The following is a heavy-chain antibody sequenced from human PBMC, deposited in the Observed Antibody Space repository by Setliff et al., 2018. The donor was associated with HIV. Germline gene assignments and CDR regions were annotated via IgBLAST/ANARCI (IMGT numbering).Heavy chain of an antibody. CDR2: IYYSGST. D-gene: IGHD2-21*02. V-gene: IGHV4-59*12. CDR1: GGSIRSYY. Sequence: PSETLSLTCIVSGGSIRSYYWSWIRQPPGKGLEWIGYIYYSGSTNYNASLKSRVAISVDTSERQFSLRMTSTTAADTAVYYCARGVPLLPPNFWGQGTLVTVSS. CDR3: ARGVPLLPPNF. J-gene: IGHJ4*02.